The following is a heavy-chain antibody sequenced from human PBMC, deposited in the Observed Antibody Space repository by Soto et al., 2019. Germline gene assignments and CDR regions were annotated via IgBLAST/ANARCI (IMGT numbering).Heavy chain of an antibody. J-gene: IGHJ5*02. D-gene: IGHD6-19*01. CDR1: GDSFRSYY. CDR3: VREKAVASTGWFDP. Sequence: ESLSLACPVSGDSFRSYYWSWIRQPAGEGLEWIGRIYTSGSTNYNPSIKSRVTMSVDTSKNQFSLKLSSVTAADTDVYYCVREKAVASTGWFDPWGQGTLVTVSS. V-gene: IGHV4-4*07. CDR2: IYTSGST.